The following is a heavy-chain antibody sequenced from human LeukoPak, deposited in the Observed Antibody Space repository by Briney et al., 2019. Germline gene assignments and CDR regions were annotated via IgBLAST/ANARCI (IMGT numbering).Heavy chain of an antibody. CDR2: INPNSGGT. D-gene: IGHD3-10*01. CDR1: EYTFTGYY. J-gene: IGHJ4*02. Sequence: ASVKVSCVVSEYTFTGYYMHWVRQAPGQGLEWMGWINPNSGGTNYAQKFQGRVTMTRDTSISTAYMELSRLRSDDTAVYYCARANRWFGEIVFDYWGQGTLVTVSS. V-gene: IGHV1-2*02. CDR3: ARANRWFGEIVFDY.